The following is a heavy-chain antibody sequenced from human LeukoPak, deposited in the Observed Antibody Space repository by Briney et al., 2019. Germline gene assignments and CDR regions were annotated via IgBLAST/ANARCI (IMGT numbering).Heavy chain of an antibody. Sequence: SETLSLTCTVSGGSISSYYWSWIRQPAGKGLEGIGRIYTSGSTNYNTSLKSRVTMSVDTSKNQFSLKLSSVTAADTAVYYCARLRGSYFPFDYWGQGTLVTVSS. J-gene: IGHJ4*02. CDR1: GGSISSYY. CDR3: ARLRGSYFPFDY. D-gene: IGHD1-26*01. V-gene: IGHV4-4*07. CDR2: IYTSGST.